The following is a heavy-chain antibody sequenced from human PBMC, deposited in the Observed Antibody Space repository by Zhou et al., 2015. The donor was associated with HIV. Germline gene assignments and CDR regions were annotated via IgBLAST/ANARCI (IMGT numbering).Heavy chain of an antibody. Sequence: QVHLVQSGPEVKEPGASVKVSCKASGYTFTGYYMHWVRQAPGQGLEWMGRINPNSGGTNYAQKFQGRVTMTRDTSISTAYMELSRLRSDDTAVYYCARASMVQGVELDYWGQGTLVTVSS. D-gene: IGHD3-10*01. J-gene: IGHJ4*02. V-gene: IGHV1-2*06. CDR2: INPNSGGT. CDR1: GYTFTGYY. CDR3: ARASMVQGVELDY.